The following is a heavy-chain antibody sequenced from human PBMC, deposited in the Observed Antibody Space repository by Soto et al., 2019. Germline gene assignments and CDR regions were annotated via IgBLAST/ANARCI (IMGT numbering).Heavy chain of an antibody. CDR2: INAGGGET. D-gene: IGHD3-16*01. CDR3: ARGVMDV. CDR1: GSTFTSNY. Sequence: EQLVQSGAEVKRPGGSVKVPCKASGSTFTSNYMHWVRQAPGQGLEWLGLINAGGGETTYAQKFQGRVTMTRDTSTGAVYMGVSNLTAEDTAVYYCARGVMDVWGRGTTVTVSS. J-gene: IGHJ6*02. V-gene: IGHV1-46*01.